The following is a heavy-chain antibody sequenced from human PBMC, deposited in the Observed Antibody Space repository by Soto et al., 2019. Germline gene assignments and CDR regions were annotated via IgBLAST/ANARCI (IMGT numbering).Heavy chain of an antibody. CDR1: GYTFTNFG. CDR3: ARGGTPIDY. CDR2: ISAYNGNT. D-gene: IGHD3-16*01. V-gene: IGHV1-18*01. Sequence: QVQLVQSGAEVKKPGASVKVSCKASGYTFTNFGISWVRQAPGQGLEWMGWISAYNGNTNYAQNFQGRVTRTTDTATSTAYMGLRSLRSDDTAVYYWARGGTPIDYWGQGTLVTVSS. J-gene: IGHJ4*02.